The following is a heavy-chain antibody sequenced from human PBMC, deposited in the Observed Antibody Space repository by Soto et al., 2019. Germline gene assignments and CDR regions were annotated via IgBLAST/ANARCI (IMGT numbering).Heavy chain of an antibody. Sequence: PGGSLRLSCAASGFTFSSYWMTWVRQAPGKGLEWVANIKQDGSEKYYVDSVKGRFTISRDNAQNSLYLQMNSLRAEDTAVYFCARETRQLRDWGQGTLVTVSS. J-gene: IGHJ4*02. CDR3: ARETRQLRD. V-gene: IGHV3-7*04. D-gene: IGHD2-2*01. CDR1: GFTFSSYW. CDR2: IKQDGSEK.